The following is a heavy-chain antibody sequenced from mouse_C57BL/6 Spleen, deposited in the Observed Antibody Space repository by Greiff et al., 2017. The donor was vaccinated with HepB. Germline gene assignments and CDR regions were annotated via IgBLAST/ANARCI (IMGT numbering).Heavy chain of an antibody. CDR1: GYTFTSYG. V-gene: IGHV1-81*01. Sequence: QVHVKQSGAELARPGASVKLSCKASGYTFTSYGISWVKQRTGQGLEWIGEIYPRSGNTYYNEKFKGKATLTADKSSSTAYMELRSLTSEDSAVYFCARGHYYGSSEDYFDYWGQGTTLTVSS. CDR2: IYPRSGNT. J-gene: IGHJ2*01. CDR3: ARGHYYGSSEDYFDY. D-gene: IGHD1-1*01.